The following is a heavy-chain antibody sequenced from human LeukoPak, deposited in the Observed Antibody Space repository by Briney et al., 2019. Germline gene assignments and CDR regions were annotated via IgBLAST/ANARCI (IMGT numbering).Heavy chain of an antibody. D-gene: IGHD3-22*01. CDR3: AREENYYDSRSSLSYYYYMDV. J-gene: IGHJ6*03. V-gene: IGHV3-21*01. Sequence: GGSLRLSCAPSGFTFSSYSMNWVRQAPGKGLEWVSSISSTSSYIYYADSVKGRFTISRDNAKNSLYLQMNSLRAEDTAVYYCAREENYYDSRSSLSYYYYMDVWGKGTTVTVCS. CDR1: GFTFSSYS. CDR2: ISSTSSYI.